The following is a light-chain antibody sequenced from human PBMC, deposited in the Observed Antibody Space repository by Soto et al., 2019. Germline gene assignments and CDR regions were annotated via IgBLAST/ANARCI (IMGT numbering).Light chain of an antibody. Sequence: QSALTQPASVSGSPGQSITISCTGTSSDVGSYNLVSWYQQHPGKAPKLMIYEGSKRPSGVSNRFSGSKSGNTASLTISGLQAEDEADYYCCSYAGSPRGFGGGTKLTVL. J-gene: IGLJ2*01. V-gene: IGLV2-23*01. CDR1: SSDVGSYNL. CDR2: EGS. CDR3: CSYAGSPRG.